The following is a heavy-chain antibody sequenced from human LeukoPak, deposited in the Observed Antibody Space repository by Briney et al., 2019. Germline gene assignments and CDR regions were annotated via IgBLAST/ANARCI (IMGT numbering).Heavy chain of an antibody. V-gene: IGHV3-48*01. D-gene: IGHD2-15*01. Sequence: GGSLRLSCAASGFTFSSYSMNWVRQAPGKGLEWVSYISSSSSSTIYYADSVKGRFTISRDNAKNSLYLQMNSLRAEDTAVYYCARSYCSGGSCYLDYSGQGTLVTVSS. CDR3: ARSYCSGGSCYLDY. J-gene: IGHJ4*02. CDR2: ISSSSSSTI. CDR1: GFTFSSYS.